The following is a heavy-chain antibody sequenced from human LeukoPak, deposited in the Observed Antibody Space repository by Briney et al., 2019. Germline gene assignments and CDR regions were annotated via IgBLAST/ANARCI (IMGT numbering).Heavy chain of an antibody. CDR2: TYYSGST. Sequence: SETLSLTCTVSGGTISSGDYYWSWIRQPPGKGLEWIAYTYYSGSTYYNPSLKSRVTMSADTSKNQLSLKLSSVTAADTAVYYCARPYYYDSRIDPWGQGILVTVSS. D-gene: IGHD3-22*01. V-gene: IGHV4-30-4*01. CDR3: ARPYYYDSRIDP. CDR1: GGTISSGDYY. J-gene: IGHJ5*02.